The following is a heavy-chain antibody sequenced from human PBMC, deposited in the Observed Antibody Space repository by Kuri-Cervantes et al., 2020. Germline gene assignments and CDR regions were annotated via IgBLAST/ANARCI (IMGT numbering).Heavy chain of an antibody. J-gene: IGHJ3*02. V-gene: IGHV1-46*01. CDR2: INPSGGST. CDR1: GYTFTSYG. D-gene: IGHD2-2*01. Sequence: ASVKVSCKASGYTFTSYGISWVRQAPGQGLEWMGIINPSGGSTSYAQKFQGRVTMTRDTSTSTVYMELSSLRSEDTAVYYCASCSSTSCYGDAFDIWGQGTMATFSS. CDR3: ASCSSTSCYGDAFDI.